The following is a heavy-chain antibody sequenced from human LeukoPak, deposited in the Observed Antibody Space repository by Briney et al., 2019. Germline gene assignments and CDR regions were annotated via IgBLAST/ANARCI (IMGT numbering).Heavy chain of an antibody. D-gene: IGHD5-12*01. CDR2: INTDGSTT. CDR3: AKESGYDVDLEY. J-gene: IGHJ4*02. CDR1: GFTFSTYW. V-gene: IGHV3-74*01. Sequence: GGSLRLSCAGSGFTFSTYWKRWVRQAPGGGLVWVSGINTDGSTTSYADSVKGRFTISRDNAKSTVYLQMSSLRAEDTAVYYCAKESGYDVDLEYWGQGALVTVSS.